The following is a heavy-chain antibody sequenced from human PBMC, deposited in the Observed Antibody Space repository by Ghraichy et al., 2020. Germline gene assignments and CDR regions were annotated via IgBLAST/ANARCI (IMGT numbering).Heavy chain of an antibody. CDR3: GTVCSGYFYMDV. Sequence: GGSLRLSCAASGFTFNSYAMHCVRHAPGKGLEWVAFISYDASNKYYADSVKGRFTISRDSSMNTLYLQMNSLRPEDTAVYYCGTVCSGYFYMDVWDKGTTVTVSS. CDR2: ISYDASNK. J-gene: IGHJ6*03. V-gene: IGHV3-30*04. D-gene: IGHD3-10*02. CDR1: GFTFNSYA.